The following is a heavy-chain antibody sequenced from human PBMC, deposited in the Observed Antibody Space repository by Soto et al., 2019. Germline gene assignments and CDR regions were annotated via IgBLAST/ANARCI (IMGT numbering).Heavy chain of an antibody. V-gene: IGHV4-61*01. CDR3: ARGARWFDP. CDR1: GGSMSSGIYY. CDR2: TSYSGTT. J-gene: IGHJ5*02. Sequence: NPSETLSLTCTVSGGSMSSGIYYWSWIRQPPGKGLECIGFTSYSGTTYYNPSLKSRVTISVDTSKNQFSLKLSSVTAADTAVYYCARGARWFDPWGQGTLVTVSS.